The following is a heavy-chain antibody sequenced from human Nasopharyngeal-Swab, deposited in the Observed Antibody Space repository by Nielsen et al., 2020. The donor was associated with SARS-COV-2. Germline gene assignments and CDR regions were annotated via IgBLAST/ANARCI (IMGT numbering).Heavy chain of an antibody. V-gene: IGHV4-59*08. CDR2: IYYSGST. D-gene: IGHD6-6*01. Sequence: SETLSLTCAVYGGSFSGYYWSWIRQPPGKGLEWIGYIYYSGSTNYNPSLKSRVTISVDTSKNQFSLKLSSVTAADTAVYYCARHRGGYSSSSFDYWGQGTLVTVSS. CDR1: GGSFSGYY. J-gene: IGHJ4*02. CDR3: ARHRGGYSSSSFDY.